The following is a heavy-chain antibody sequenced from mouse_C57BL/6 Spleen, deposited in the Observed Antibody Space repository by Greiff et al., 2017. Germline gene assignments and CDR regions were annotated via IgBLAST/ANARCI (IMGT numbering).Heavy chain of an antibody. Sequence: EVQRVESGGGLVKPGGSLKLSCAASGFTFSDYGMHWVRQAPEKGLEWVAYISSGSSTIYYADTVKGRFTISRDNAKNTLFLQMTSLRSEDTAMYYCARTSSGPYFDYWGQGTTRTVSS. CDR2: ISSGSSTI. V-gene: IGHV5-17*01. CDR1: GFTFSDYG. J-gene: IGHJ2*01. CDR3: ARTSSGPYFDY.